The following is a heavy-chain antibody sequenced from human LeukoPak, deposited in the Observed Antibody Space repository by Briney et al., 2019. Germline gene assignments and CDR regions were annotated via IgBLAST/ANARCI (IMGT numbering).Heavy chain of an antibody. CDR3: AKTDQWLVPYYFDS. CDR2: ISSTSSSI. V-gene: IGHV3-21*04. D-gene: IGHD6-19*01. Sequence: GGSLRLSCAASGFTFSSYSMSWVRQAPGKGLEWVSSISSTSSSIYYADTVKGRFTISRDNAKNSLYLQMNSLRAEDTAVYYCAKTDQWLVPYYFDSWGQGTLVNVSS. J-gene: IGHJ4*02. CDR1: GFTFSSYS.